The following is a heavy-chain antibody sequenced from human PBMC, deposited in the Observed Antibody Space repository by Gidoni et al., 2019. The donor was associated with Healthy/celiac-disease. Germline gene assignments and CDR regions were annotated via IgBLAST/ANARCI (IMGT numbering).Heavy chain of an antibody. V-gene: IGHV3-43*01. D-gene: IGHD2-15*01. CDR1: GFTFDDYT. J-gene: IGHJ4*02. CDR2: ISWDGGST. Sequence: EVQLVESGGVVVQPGGSLSLSCAASGFTFDDYTMHWVRQAPGKGLEWVSLISWDGGSTYYADSVKGRFTISRDNSKNSLYLQMNSLRTEDTALYYCAKDRSGYCSGGSCFLFDYWGQGTLVTVSS. CDR3: AKDRSGYCSGGSCFLFDY.